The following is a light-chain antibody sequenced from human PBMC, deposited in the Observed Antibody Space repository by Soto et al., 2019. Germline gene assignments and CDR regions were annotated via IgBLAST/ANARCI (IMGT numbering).Light chain of an antibody. CDR1: QSVGKNY. J-gene: IGKJ4*01. Sequence: EIVLTQSPGTLSLSPGEGATLSCRASQSVGKNYLGWYQQKPGQAPRLLIYDASSRATGIPDRFSGGASGTDFTLTINRLEPEDFAVDYFHQYAYSPLTVGGGTKVEIK. CDR3: HQYAYSPLT. V-gene: IGKV3-20*01. CDR2: DAS.